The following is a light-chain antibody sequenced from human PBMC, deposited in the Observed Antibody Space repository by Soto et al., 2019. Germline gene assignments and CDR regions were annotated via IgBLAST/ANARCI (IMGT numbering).Light chain of an antibody. J-gene: IGKJ4*01. CDR3: QQYNNWPLT. Sequence: EIVMTQSPATLSVSPGERATLSCWASQSVSSNLAWYQQKPGQAPRLLIYDVSTRATGIPTRFNGSGSGTEFTLTISSLQSEDFAAYCCQQYNNWPLTFGGGTKVDIK. CDR2: DVS. V-gene: IGKV3D-15*01. CDR1: QSVSSN.